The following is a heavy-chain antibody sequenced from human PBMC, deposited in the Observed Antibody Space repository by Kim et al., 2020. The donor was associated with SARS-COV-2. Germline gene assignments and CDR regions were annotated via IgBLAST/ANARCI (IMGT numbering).Heavy chain of an antibody. J-gene: IGHJ4*02. CDR3: ARGITMVRGVLDY. V-gene: IGHV3-11*06. D-gene: IGHD3-10*01. Sequence: YADSVKGRFTISRDNAKRSLYLQLNSLRAEDTAVYYCARGITMVRGVLDYWGQGTLVTVSS.